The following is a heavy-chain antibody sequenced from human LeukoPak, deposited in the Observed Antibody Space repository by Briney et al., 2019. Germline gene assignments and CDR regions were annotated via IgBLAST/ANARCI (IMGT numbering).Heavy chain of an antibody. D-gene: IGHD3-10*02. J-gene: IGHJ6*04. Sequence: GGSLRLSCAASGFTFSSYWMSWVRQAPGKGLEWVANIKQDGSEKCYVDSMKGRFTISRDNAKNSLYLQMNSLRAEDTAVYYCAELGITMIGGVWGKGTTVTISS. V-gene: IGHV3-7*01. CDR2: IKQDGSEK. CDR1: GFTFSSYW. CDR3: AELGITMIGGV.